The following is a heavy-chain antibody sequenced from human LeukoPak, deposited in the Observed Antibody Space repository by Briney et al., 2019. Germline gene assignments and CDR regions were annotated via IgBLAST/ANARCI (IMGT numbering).Heavy chain of an antibody. CDR3: TLYNH. J-gene: IGHJ4*02. CDR1: GYTFTGYD. V-gene: IGHV1-2*02. D-gene: IGHD5-24*01. Sequence: ASVKVSCKASGYTFTGYDMHWVPQAPGQRLEWVGWINPNSDGTHYAQKFQGRVTMTRDTSISTAYMEVSRLGSDDTAVYYCTLYNHWGQGTLVTVSS. CDR2: INPNSDGT.